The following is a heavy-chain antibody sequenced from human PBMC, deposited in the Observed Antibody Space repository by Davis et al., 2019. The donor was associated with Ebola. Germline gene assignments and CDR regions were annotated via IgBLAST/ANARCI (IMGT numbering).Heavy chain of an antibody. D-gene: IGHD5-18*01. J-gene: IGHJ4*02. V-gene: IGHV1-2*06. Sequence: ASVKVSCKASGYTFTDYNIHWMRQAPGQGLEWLGRVILKSGATNYAQKFQGRVTMTRDTSISTAYMELSSLRSDDTAVYYCARGHNYGFEYWGQGALVTVSS. CDR1: GYTFTDYN. CDR2: VILKSGAT. CDR3: ARGHNYGFEY.